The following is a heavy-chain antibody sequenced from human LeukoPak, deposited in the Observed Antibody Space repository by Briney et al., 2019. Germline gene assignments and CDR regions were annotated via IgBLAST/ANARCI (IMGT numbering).Heavy chain of an antibody. J-gene: IGHJ4*02. Sequence: GGSLRLSCAASGFTFSSYEMNWVRQAPGKGLEWVSYISSSGSTIYYADSVKGRFTISRDNAKNSLYLQMNSLRAEDTAVYYCARDTLGYCSGGSCYSFDYWGQGTLVTVSS. CDR2: ISSSGSTI. CDR3: ARDTLGYCSGGSCYSFDY. V-gene: IGHV3-48*03. D-gene: IGHD2-15*01. CDR1: GFTFSSYE.